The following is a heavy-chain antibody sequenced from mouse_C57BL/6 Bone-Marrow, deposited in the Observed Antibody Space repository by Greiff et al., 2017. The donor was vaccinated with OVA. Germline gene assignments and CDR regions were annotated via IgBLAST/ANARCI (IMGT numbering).Heavy chain of an antibody. V-gene: IGHV6-3*01. CDR3: TGGVEFAY. Sequence: EVKVEESGGGLVQPGGSMKLSCVASGFTFSNYWMNWVRQSPETGLEWVAQIRLKSGNYATQYAESVKGRFTISRDDSKNSVYLQMTNVRAEDTEIYYCTGGVEFAYWGQGTLVTVSA. CDR2: IRLKSGNYAT. D-gene: IGHD1-1*02. CDR1: GFTFSNYW. J-gene: IGHJ3*01.